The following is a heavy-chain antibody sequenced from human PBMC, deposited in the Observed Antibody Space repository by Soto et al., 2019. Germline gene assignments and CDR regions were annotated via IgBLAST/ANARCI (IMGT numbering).Heavy chain of an antibody. D-gene: IGHD1-26*01. CDR2: IKSKTDGGTT. Sequence: GGSLRLACAASGLTFSNDWMNWVRQAPGKGLEWVGRIKSKTDGGTTDYAAPVKGRFTISRDDSKNTLYLQMNSLKTEDTAVYYFSTGIEEHGLPLYYCGQRSLVLGSS. CDR1: GLTFSNDW. V-gene: IGHV3-15*07. CDR3: STGIEEHGLPLYY. J-gene: IGHJ4*02.